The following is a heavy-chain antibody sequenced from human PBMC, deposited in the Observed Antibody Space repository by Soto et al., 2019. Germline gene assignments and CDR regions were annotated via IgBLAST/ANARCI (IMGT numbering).Heavy chain of an antibody. CDR2: ISYDGDNK. CDR3: ARDYVAHPVAAVRFDY. Sequence: QVHLVESGGGVVEPGRSLRLSCVASGFSFSAHALHWVRQAPGKGLEWVSLISYDGDNKYYAESVKGRFTISRDNSKNTVYLQMDRLIVEDTALYYCARDYVAHPVAAVRFDYWGQGALVTVSS. CDR1: GFSFSAHA. J-gene: IGHJ4*02. V-gene: IGHV3-30-3*01. D-gene: IGHD6-19*01.